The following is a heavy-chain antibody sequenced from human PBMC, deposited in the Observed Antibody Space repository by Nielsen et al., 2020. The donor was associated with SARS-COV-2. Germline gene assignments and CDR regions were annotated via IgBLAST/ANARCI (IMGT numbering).Heavy chain of an antibody. J-gene: IGHJ6*03. D-gene: IGHD6-19*01. Sequence: SETLSLTCAVSGGSISSSNWWSWVRQPPGKGLEWIGEIYHSGSTNYNPSLKSRVTISVDKSKNQFSLTLSSVTAADTAVYYCASRGRYSSGWHYYYYMDVWGKGTTVTVSS. CDR2: IYHSGST. CDR3: ASRGRYSSGWHYYYYMDV. V-gene: IGHV4-4*02. CDR1: GGSISSSNW.